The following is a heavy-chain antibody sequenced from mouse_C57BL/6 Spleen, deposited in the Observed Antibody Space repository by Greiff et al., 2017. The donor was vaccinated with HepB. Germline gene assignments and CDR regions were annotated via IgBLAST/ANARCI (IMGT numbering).Heavy chain of an antibody. D-gene: IGHD1-1*01. Sequence: QVHVKQSGAELARPGASVKLSCTASGYTFTSYGIRWVKQRPGPGLEWIGEIYPRSGNTYYNEKFKGKATMTADKSSSTAYMELRSLTSEDSAVYFCAVGDGSSFAYWGQGTLVTVSA. CDR3: AVGDGSSFAY. J-gene: IGHJ3*01. CDR2: IYPRSGNT. V-gene: IGHV1-81*01. CDR1: GYTFTSYG.